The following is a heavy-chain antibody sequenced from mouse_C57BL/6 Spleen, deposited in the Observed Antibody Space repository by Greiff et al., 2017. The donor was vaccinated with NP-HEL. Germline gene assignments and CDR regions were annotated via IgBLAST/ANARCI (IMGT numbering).Heavy chain of an antibody. J-gene: IGHJ4*01. CDR3: TRGNYYGSRYLDYYAMDY. V-gene: IGHV5-9-1*02. CDR2: ISSGGDYI. D-gene: IGHD1-1*01. CDR1: GFTFSSYA. Sequence: EVQVVESGEGLVKPGGSLKLSCAASGFTFSSYAMSWVRQTPEKRLEWVAYISSGGDYIYYADTVKGRFTISRDNARNTLYLQMSSLKSEDTAMYYCTRGNYYGSRYLDYYAMDYWGQGTSVTVSS.